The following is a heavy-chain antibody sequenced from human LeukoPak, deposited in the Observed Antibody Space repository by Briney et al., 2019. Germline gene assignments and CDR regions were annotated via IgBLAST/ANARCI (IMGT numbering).Heavy chain of an antibody. Sequence: GGSLRLSCAASGFAASGFTFTTYWMGWVRQAPGKGLEWVANINQDGNEKYYVAFVKGRFTISRDNAKNSLYLQMNSLRAEDTAVYYCARDWPTIAAAGTIPEYFQHWGQGTLVTVSS. V-gene: IGHV3-7*01. J-gene: IGHJ1*01. D-gene: IGHD6-13*01. CDR2: INQDGNEK. CDR3: ARDWPTIAAAGTIPEYFQH. CDR1: GFTFTTYW.